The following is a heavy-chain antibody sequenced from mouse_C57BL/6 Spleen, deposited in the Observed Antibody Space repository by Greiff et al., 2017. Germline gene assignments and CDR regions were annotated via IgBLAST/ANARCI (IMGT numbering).Heavy chain of an antibody. CDR2: IDPSDSYT. V-gene: IGHV1-69*01. D-gene: IGHD1-2*01. J-gene: IGHJ4*01. CDR1: GYTFTSYW. CDR3: VTTAPYATDY. Sequence: QVQLQQPGAELVMPGASVKLSCKASGYTFTSYWMHWVKQRPGQGLEWIGEIDPSDSYTNYNQKFKGKSTLTVDKSSSTAYMQLSSLTSEDSAVYYCVTTAPYATDYWGQGTSVTVSS.